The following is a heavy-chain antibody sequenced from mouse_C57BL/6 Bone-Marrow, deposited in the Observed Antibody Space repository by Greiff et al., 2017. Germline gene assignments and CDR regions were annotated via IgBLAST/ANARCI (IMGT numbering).Heavy chain of an antibody. CDR1: GYTFTDYY. Sequence: EVQLQQSGPVLVKPGASVKMSCKASGYTFTDYYMNWVKQSHGKSLEWIGVINPYNGGTSYNQKFKGKATLTVDKSSSTAYMELKSLTSEDSAVYYCAREYGYPNEDYWGQGTTLTVSS. CDR2: INPYNGGT. D-gene: IGHD1-2*01. J-gene: IGHJ2*01. CDR3: AREYGYPNEDY. V-gene: IGHV1-19*01.